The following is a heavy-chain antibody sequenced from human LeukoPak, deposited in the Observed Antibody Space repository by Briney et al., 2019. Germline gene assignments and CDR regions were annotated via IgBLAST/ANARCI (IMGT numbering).Heavy chain of an antibody. CDR2: IYPGDSDT. CDR3: ARGGNSYAYYYYMDV. V-gene: IGHV5-51*01. D-gene: IGHD4-23*01. Sequence: GESPKISCKGSGYSFTSYWIGWVRQMPGKGLEWMGIIYPGDSDTRYSPSFQGQVTISADKSISTAYLQWSSLKASDTAMYYCARGGNSYAYYYYMDVWGKGTTVTVSS. J-gene: IGHJ6*03. CDR1: GYSFTSYW.